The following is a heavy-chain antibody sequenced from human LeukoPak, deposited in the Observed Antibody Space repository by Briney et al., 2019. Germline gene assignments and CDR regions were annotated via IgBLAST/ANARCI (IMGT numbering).Heavy chain of an antibody. Sequence: GASVKVSCKASGYTFTGYFMHWVRQAPGQGLEWMGRINPNSGGTNYAQKFQGRVTMTRDTSISTAYMELSGLRSDDTAVYYCARDLSSTSNWELDYWGQGTLVTVSS. CDR3: ARDLSSTSNWELDY. V-gene: IGHV1-2*06. J-gene: IGHJ4*02. CDR1: GYTFTGYF. CDR2: INPNSGGT. D-gene: IGHD7-27*01.